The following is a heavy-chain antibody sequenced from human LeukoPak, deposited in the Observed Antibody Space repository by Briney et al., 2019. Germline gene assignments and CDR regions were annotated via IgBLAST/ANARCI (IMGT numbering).Heavy chain of an antibody. CDR3: ARGGGSSWRFDY. V-gene: IGHV4-38-2*01. D-gene: IGHD1-26*01. CDR2: IYHSGST. Sequence: SETLSLTCGVSGYSISSGYYWGWIPQPPGKGLEWIGSIYHSGSTYYNPSLKSRVTISVDTSKTQFSLKLSSVTAADTAVYYCARGGGSSWRFDYWGQGTLVTVSS. J-gene: IGHJ4*02. CDR1: GYSISSGYY.